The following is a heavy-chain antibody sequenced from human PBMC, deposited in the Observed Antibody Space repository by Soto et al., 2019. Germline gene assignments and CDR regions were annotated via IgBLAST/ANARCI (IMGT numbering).Heavy chain of an antibody. J-gene: IGHJ4*02. Sequence: QVLLQESGPGLVKPSGTLSLTCAVSGDSITNSHCWSWGRQPPGKGLERIGEIHHSGSTKYNPSLESLLIISVDRSKNTFFLRLTSVTAADTAVYFCARGETQQQRDYWGQGALVTVSS. V-gene: IGHV4-4*02. CDR2: IHHSGST. CDR3: ARGETQQQRDY. CDR1: GDSITNSHC. D-gene: IGHD6-25*01.